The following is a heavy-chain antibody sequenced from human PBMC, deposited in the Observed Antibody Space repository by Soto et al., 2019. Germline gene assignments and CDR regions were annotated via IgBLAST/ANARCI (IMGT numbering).Heavy chain of an antibody. CDR1: GYTYTDYS. CDR2: INPNSGGT. J-gene: IGHJ4*02. CDR3: ARRGYCSGGSCLYYFDY. Sequence: ASVKVSCKASGYTYTDYSLHWVRQAPGQGLEWMGWINPNSGGTNYAQKFQGRVTMTRDTSINTAHMELSRLTSDDTAGYYCARRGYCSGGSCLYYFDYWGQGALVTVSS. D-gene: IGHD2-15*01. V-gene: IGHV1-2*02.